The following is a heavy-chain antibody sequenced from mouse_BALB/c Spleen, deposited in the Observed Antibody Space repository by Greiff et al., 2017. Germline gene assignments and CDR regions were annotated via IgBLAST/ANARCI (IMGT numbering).Heavy chain of an antibody. Sequence: EVKLQESGGGLVQPGGSLRLSCATSGFTFTDYYMSWVRQPPGKALEWLGFIRNKANGYTTEYSASVKGRFTISRDNSQSILYLQMNTLRAEDSATYYCARDSPQRDYAMDYWGQGTSVTVSS. CDR3: ARDSPQRDYAMDY. CDR2: IRNKANGYTT. CDR1: GFTFTDYY. V-gene: IGHV7-3*02. J-gene: IGHJ4*01.